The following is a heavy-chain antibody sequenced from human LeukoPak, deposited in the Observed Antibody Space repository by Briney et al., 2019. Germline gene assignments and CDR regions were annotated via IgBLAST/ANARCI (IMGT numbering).Heavy chain of an antibody. V-gene: IGHV4-61*01. Sequence: SETLSLTCTVSGGSISSGSYYWSWIRQPPGNGLEWIGFIFYSGTTNYNPSLKSRVTISVDTSKNQFSLKLSSVTAADTAVYYCARGGWNKFDYWGQGTLVTVSS. CDR3: ARGGWNKFDY. CDR2: IFYSGTT. D-gene: IGHD3-22*01. J-gene: IGHJ4*02. CDR1: GGSISSGSYY.